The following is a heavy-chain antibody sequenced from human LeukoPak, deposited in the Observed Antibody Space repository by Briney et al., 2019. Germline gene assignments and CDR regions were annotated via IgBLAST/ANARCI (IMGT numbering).Heavy chain of an antibody. CDR2: ISSNGAST. CDR3: AKRGSVGTLGHFDY. V-gene: IGHV3-23*01. D-gene: IGHD6-13*01. CDR1: GFTFSSYA. Sequence: GGSLRLSCAASGFTFSSYAMSWIRQAPGKGLEWVSGISSNGASTYYVDSVKGRFTISRDNSRNTLFLQMNSLRAEDTAVYYCAKRGSVGTLGHFDYWGQGTLVTVSS. J-gene: IGHJ4*02.